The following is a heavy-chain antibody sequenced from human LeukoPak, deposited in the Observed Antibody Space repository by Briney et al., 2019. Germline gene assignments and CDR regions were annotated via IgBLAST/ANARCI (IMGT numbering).Heavy chain of an antibody. CDR3: ARVTVLNDYSFDY. J-gene: IGHJ4*02. V-gene: IGHV3-21*01. Sequence: SGGSLRLSCAASGFTFSSYSMNWVRQAPGKGLEWVSSISSSSTYMFYADSVKGRFTISRDNAKNSLSLQMNSLRAEDTAVYYCARVTVLNDYSFDYWGQGTLVTVSS. CDR2: ISSSSTYM. D-gene: IGHD1-1*01. CDR1: GFTFSSYS.